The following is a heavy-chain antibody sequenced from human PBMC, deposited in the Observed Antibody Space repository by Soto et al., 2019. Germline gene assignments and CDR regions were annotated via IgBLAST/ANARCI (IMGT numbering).Heavy chain of an antibody. V-gene: IGHV6-1*01. Sequence: ALSCTCGMTGESDSTNRTAWNWIRQSPLRGLEGLGRTYHRSKWYNDYAVSAKSRITINPDTSKNQFSLQLNSVTPEDTAVYYCARDSVQRYCSSTSCSGGMDVWGQGTTVTVSS. D-gene: IGHD2-2*01. J-gene: IGHJ6*02. CDR3: ARDSVQRYCSSTSCSGGMDV. CDR1: GESDSTNRTA. CDR2: TYHRSKWYN.